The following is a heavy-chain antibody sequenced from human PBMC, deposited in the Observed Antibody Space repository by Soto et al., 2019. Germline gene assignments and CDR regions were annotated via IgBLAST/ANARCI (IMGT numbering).Heavy chain of an antibody. Sequence: GGSLRLSCAASGFTFSSYAVHWVRQAPGKGLEWVAVISYDGSNKYYADSVKGRFTISRDNSKNTLYLQMNSLRAEDTAVYYCAREQDHEYYDLWGQGTLVTVS. CDR1: GFTFSSYA. CDR3: AREQDHEYYDL. D-gene: IGHD3-3*01. V-gene: IGHV3-30-3*01. CDR2: ISYDGSNK. J-gene: IGHJ4*02.